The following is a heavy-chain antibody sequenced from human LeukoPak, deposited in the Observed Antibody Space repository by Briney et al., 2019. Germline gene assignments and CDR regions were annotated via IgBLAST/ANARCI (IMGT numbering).Heavy chain of an antibody. CDR3: ARDEDIVVVPAAMP. J-gene: IGHJ5*02. CDR1: GYTFTGYY. CDR2: INPNSGGT. D-gene: IGHD2-2*01. Sequence: ASVKVSCKASGYTFTGYYMHWVRQAPGQGLEWVGRINPNSGGTNYAQKFQGRVTMTRDTSISTAYMELSRLRSDDTAVYYCARDEDIVVVPAAMPWGQGTLVTVSS. V-gene: IGHV1-2*06.